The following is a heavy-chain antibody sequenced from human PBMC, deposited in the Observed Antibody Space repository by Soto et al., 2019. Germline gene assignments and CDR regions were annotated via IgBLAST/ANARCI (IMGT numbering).Heavy chain of an antibody. CDR3: ARDKAAAGVLYYYYGMDV. Sequence: ATLALTCTVSGGSISSYYWSWIRQPPGKGLEWTGYIYYSGSTNYNPSLKSRVTIPVDTSKNQFSLKLSSVTAADTAVYYCARDKAAAGVLYYYYGMDVWGQGTTVTVSS. CDR2: IYYSGST. CDR1: GGSISSYY. V-gene: IGHV4-59*01. D-gene: IGHD6-13*01. J-gene: IGHJ6*02.